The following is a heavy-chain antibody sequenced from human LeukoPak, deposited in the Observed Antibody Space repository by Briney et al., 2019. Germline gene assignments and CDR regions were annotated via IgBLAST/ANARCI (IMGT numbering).Heavy chain of an antibody. CDR2: ISSSGSTI. CDR1: GFTFSSYE. D-gene: IGHD3-3*01. V-gene: IGHV3-48*03. CDR3: ARGGGYDFWSGYTT. J-gene: IGHJ4*02. Sequence: SGGSLRLSCAASGFTFSSYEMKWVRQAPGKGLEWVSYISSSGSTIYYADSVKGRFTISRDNAKNSLYLQMNSLRAEDTAVYYCARGGGYDFWSGYTTGGQGTLVTVSS.